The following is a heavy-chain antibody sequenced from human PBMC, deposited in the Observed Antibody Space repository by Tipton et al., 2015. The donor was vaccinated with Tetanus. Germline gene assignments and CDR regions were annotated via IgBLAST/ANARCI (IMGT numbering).Heavy chain of an antibody. D-gene: IGHD1-26*01. CDR3: ARDEVGATPSPVGYYYYGMDV. Sequence: GSLRLSCAASGFTFSSYSMNWVRQAPGKGLEWVSSISSSSSYIYYADSVKGRFTISRDNAKNSLYLQMNSLRAEDTAVYYCARDEVGATPSPVGYYYYGMDVWGQGTTVTVSS. J-gene: IGHJ6*02. CDR2: ISSSSSYI. CDR1: GFTFSSYS. V-gene: IGHV3-21*01.